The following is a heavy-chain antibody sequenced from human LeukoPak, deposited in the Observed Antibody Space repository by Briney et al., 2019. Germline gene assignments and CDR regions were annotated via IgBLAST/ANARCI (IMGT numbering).Heavy chain of an antibody. CDR2: IYYTGNT. CDR3: ARVVTTVTTSIDY. V-gene: IGHV4-39*07. D-gene: IGHD4-17*01. CDR1: GGSITSSTYC. Sequence: SETLSLTCTVSGGSITSSTYCWGWIRQPPGKGLEWIGIIYYTGNTHYNPSLKSRVTISVDTSKNQFSLNLSSVTAADTAVYYCARVVTTVTTSIDYWGQGTLVTVSS. J-gene: IGHJ4*02.